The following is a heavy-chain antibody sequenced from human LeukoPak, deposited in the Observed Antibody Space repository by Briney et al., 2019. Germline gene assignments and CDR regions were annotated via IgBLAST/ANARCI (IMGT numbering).Heavy chain of an antibody. CDR2: IYYSGST. CDR1: GGSISSYC. J-gene: IGHJ5*02. CDR3: ARGKPYYGSGSPTFDP. D-gene: IGHD3-10*01. Sequence: SETLSLTCTVSGGSISSYCWSWIRQPPGKGLEWIGYIYYSGSTYYNPSLKSRVTISVDTSKNQFSLKLSSVTAADTAVYYCARGKPYYGSGSPTFDPWGQGTLVTVSS. V-gene: IGHV4-59*08.